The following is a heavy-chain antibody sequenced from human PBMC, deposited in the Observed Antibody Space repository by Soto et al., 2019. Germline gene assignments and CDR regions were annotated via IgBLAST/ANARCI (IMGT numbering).Heavy chain of an antibody. J-gene: IGHJ4*02. D-gene: IGHD6-6*01. CDR1: GGSISSGGYY. CDR3: AIEYSSSIGY. CDR2: IYYSGST. V-gene: IGHV4-31*03. Sequence: SETLSLTCTVSGGSISSGGYYWSWIRQHPGKGLEWIGYIYYSGSTYYNPSLKSRVTISVDTSKNQFSLKLSSVTAADTAVYCCAIEYSSSIGYWGQGTLVTVSS.